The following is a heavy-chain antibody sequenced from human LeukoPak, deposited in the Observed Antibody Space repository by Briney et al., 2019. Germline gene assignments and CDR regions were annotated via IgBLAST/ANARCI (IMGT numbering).Heavy chain of an antibody. CDR1: GFTFSSYA. CDR3: AKDIAVAGTIDY. Sequence: GGSLRLSCAASGFTFSSYAMSWVRQAPGKGLEWVAFIRYDGSNKYYADSVKGRFTISRDNSKNTLYLQMNSLRAEDTAVYYCAKDIAVAGTIDYWGQGTLVTVSS. J-gene: IGHJ4*02. D-gene: IGHD6-19*01. V-gene: IGHV3-30*02. CDR2: IRYDGSNK.